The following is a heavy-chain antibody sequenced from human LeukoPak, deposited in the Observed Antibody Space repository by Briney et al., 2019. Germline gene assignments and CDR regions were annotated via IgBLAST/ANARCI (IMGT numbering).Heavy chain of an antibody. D-gene: IGHD2-2*01. CDR3: ARDQSNLVVPAAMAYCYYYMDV. J-gene: IGHJ6*03. CDR2: IYTSGST. V-gene: IGHV4-61*02. CDR1: GGSTSSGSYY. Sequence: TLSLTGTVSGGSTSSGSYYWSWIRQPAGKGLEWIGRIYTSGSTNYNPSLKSRVTISVDTSKNQFSLKLSSVTAADTAVYYCARDQSNLVVPAAMAYCYYYMDVWGKGTTVTVSS.